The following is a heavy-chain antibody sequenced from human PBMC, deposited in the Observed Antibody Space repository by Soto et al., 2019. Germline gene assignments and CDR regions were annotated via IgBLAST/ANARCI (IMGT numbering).Heavy chain of an antibody. D-gene: IGHD3-10*01. V-gene: IGHV3-23*01. J-gene: IGHJ4*02. CDR3: ARRKSTEYFFGY. CDR1: GFTFSSYA. CDR2: ISGSGGTT. Sequence: GSLRLSCAASGFTFSSYAMTWVRQTPGKGLEWVSVISGSGGTTYYADSVKGRFTISRDNSKRSLYLQMNSLRAEDTAVYYCARRKSTEYFFGYWGQGTLVTVSS.